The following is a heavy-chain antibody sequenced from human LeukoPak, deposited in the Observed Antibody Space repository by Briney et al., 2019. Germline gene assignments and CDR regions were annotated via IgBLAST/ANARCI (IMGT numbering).Heavy chain of an antibody. CDR2: ISSSSSYI. D-gene: IGHD1-26*01. CDR3: ARDEGSGSSQPFDY. J-gene: IGHJ4*02. Sequence: PGGSLRLSCAASGFTFSSYSMNWVRQAPGKGLEWVSSISSSSSYIYYADSVKGRFTISRDNAKNSLYLQMNSLRAEDTAVYYCARDEGSGSSQPFDYWGQGTLVTVSS. CDR1: GFTFSSYS. V-gene: IGHV3-21*01.